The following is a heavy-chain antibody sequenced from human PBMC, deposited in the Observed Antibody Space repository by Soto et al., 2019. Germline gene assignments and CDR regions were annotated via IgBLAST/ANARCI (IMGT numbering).Heavy chain of an antibody. CDR3: AREGRGAQVNYYYYSGMDV. Sequence: QVQLVQSGAEVKKPGASVKVSCKASGYTFTSYGISWVRQAPGQGLEWMGWISAYNGNTNYAQKLQGRVTMTTDTSTSKAYMELRSLRSDDTAVYYCAREGRGAQVNYYYYSGMDVWGQGTTVTVSS. CDR1: GYTFTSYG. CDR2: ISAYNGNT. V-gene: IGHV1-18*01. J-gene: IGHJ6*02. D-gene: IGHD2-15*01.